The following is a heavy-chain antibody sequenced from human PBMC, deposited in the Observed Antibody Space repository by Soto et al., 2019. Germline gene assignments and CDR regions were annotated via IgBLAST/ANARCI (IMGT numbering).Heavy chain of an antibody. CDR3: ARGLGDYYDSSGPRLDY. D-gene: IGHD3-22*01. Sequence: SETLSLTCAVYGGSFSGYYWSWIRQPPGKGLEWIGEINHSGSTNYNPSLKSRVTISVDTSKNQFSLKLSSVTAADTAVYYCARGLGDYYDSSGPRLDYWGQGTLVTVSS. V-gene: IGHV4-34*01. CDR1: GGSFSGYY. CDR2: INHSGST. J-gene: IGHJ4*02.